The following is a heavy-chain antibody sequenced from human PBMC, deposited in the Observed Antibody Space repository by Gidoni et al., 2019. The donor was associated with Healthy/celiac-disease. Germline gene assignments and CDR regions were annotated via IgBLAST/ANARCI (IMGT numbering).Heavy chain of an antibody. J-gene: IGHJ4*02. D-gene: IGHD4-17*01. Sequence: EVQLVESGGGLVKPGGSLRLSCAPAGFTVSRYSVTWVRQGPWKGLGWVSSISSSISYISYAGSVKARFTISRDNAKNSLYLQMNSLSAEDTAVYSCARGSGDPDWGQGTLVTVSS. V-gene: IGHV3-21*01. CDR2: ISSSISYI. CDR1: GFTVSRYS. CDR3: ARGSGDPD.